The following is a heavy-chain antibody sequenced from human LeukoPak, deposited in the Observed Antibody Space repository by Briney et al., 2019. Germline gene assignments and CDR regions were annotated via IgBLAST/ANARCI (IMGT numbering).Heavy chain of an antibody. CDR3: ARDQGRYCSGGSCSLFDY. D-gene: IGHD2-15*01. CDR2: INWNGGST. J-gene: IGHJ4*02. V-gene: IGHV3-20*04. CDR1: GFTFDDHG. Sequence: GGSLRLSCAASGFTFDDHGMTWVRQVPGKGLEWVSGINWNGGSTDYADSLKGRFTISRHNAKNSLYLQMNSLRAEDTAVYYCARDQGRYCSGGSCSLFDYWGQGTPVTVSS.